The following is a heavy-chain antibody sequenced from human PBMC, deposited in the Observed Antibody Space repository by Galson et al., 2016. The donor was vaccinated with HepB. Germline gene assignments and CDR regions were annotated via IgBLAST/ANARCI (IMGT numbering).Heavy chain of an antibody. Sequence: ETLSLTCTVSGGSISSGSYYWAWIRQPPGKGLEWIGSIYYSGSTYHNPSLKSRVTMSEDTSKNQFSLKLNSVTAADTAVYYCARGWLSDDYWGQGTLVTVSP. J-gene: IGHJ4*02. D-gene: IGHD3-9*01. V-gene: IGHV4-39*07. CDR1: GGSISSGSYY. CDR2: IYYSGST. CDR3: ARGWLSDDY.